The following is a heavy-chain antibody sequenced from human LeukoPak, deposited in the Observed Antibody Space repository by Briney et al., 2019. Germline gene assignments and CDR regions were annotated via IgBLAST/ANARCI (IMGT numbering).Heavy chain of an antibody. CDR1: GYSFTSYW. D-gene: IGHD3-22*01. CDR3: ARRSYYYDSSGYGYYFDY. CDR2: IYPGDSDT. J-gene: IGHJ4*02. V-gene: IGHV5-51*01. Sequence: GESLKISCKGSGYSFTSYWIGWVRQMPGKGLEWMGTIYPGDSDTRYSPSFQGQVTISADKSISTAYLQWSSLKASDTAMYYCARRSYYYDSSGYGYYFDYWGQGTLVTVSS.